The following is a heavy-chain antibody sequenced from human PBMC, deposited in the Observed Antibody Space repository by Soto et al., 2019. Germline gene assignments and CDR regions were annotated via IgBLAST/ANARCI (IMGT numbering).Heavy chain of an antibody. J-gene: IGHJ4*02. CDR2: VNPILSMS. CDR3: STSYGSGYRAFDY. CDR1: GDTFSFYT. D-gene: IGHD3-10*01. Sequence: QVQMVQSGAEVKKPGSSVKVSCKASGDTFSFYTINWVRQAPGLGLEWMGRVNPILSMSNYAQKFQGGVTMTADKSTSTDYMELRSLTSEDTSFYYCSTSYGSGYRAFDYWGQGALVTVAS. V-gene: IGHV1-69*02.